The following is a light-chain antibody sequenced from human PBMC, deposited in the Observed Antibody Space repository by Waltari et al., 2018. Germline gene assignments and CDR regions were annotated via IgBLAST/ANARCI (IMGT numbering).Light chain of an antibody. V-gene: IGKV3-11*01. CDR2: DAS. J-gene: IGKJ4*01. Sequence: EVVLTQSPATLSLSPGERATLSCRASQSVHNYLAWYQQKPGQAPRLLIYDASNRATGIPARFSGSGSGTDFILTISRLESEDSAVYYCQQPGFFGGGTKVEIK. CDR1: QSVHNY. CDR3: QQPGF.